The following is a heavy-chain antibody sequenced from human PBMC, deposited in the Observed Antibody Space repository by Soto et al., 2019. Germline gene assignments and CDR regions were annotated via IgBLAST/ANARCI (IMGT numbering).Heavy chain of an antibody. CDR1: GFTFSSYA. Sequence: GGSLRLSCAASGFTFSSYAMSWVRQAPGKGLEWVSAISGSGGSTYYADSVKGRFTISRDNSKNTLYLQMNSLRAEDTAVYYCARRSIAARPDYYYYYMDVWGKGTTVTVSS. CDR3: ARRSIAARPDYYYYYMDV. V-gene: IGHV3-23*01. J-gene: IGHJ6*03. CDR2: ISGSGGST. D-gene: IGHD6-6*01.